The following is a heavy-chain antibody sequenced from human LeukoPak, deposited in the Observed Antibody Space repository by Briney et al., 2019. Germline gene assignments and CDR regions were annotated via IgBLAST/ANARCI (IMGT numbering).Heavy chain of an antibody. D-gene: IGHD5-24*01. CDR3: ARGGWLQFSYYYYGMDV. V-gene: IGHV3-30-3*01. J-gene: IGHJ6*02. CDR1: GFTFSGYA. CDR2: ISYDGSNK. Sequence: GGSLRLSCAASGFTFSGYAMHWVRQAPGKGLEWVAVISYDGSNKYYADSVKGRFTISRDNSKNTLYLQMNSLRAEDTAVYYCARGGWLQFSYYYYGMDVWGQGTTVTVSS.